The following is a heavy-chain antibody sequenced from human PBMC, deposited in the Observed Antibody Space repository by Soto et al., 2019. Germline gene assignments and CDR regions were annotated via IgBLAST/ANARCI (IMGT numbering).Heavy chain of an antibody. CDR3: VTVQRQGGTRSYVYVMDV. CDR2: FDPGDAKP. CDR1: GDTLTDLS. V-gene: IGHV1-24*01. Sequence: QVQLVQSGAEVKKPGASVKGSCKVSGDTLTDLSIHRVREAPGKGLEWMGGFDPGDAKPINAQKFQGRVTMTEDTSADTAYMELSSLRSEDTAGYYCVTVQRQGGTRSYVYVMDVWGQGTTVTVSS. J-gene: IGHJ6*02. D-gene: IGHD6-25*01.